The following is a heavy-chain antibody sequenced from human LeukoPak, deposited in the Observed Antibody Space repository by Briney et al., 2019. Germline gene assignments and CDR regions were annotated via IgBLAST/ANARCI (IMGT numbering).Heavy chain of an antibody. CDR2: IIPILGIA. V-gene: IGHV1-69*04. CDR1: GGTFSSYA. D-gene: IGHD3-3*01. CDR3: ARALYDFWSGYSDFDY. J-gene: IGHJ4*02. Sequence: WASAKVSCTASGGTFSSYAISWVRQAPGQGLEWMGRIIPILGIANYAQKFQGRVTITADKSTSTAYMELSSLRSEDTAVYYCARALYDFWSGYSDFDYWGQGTLVTVSS.